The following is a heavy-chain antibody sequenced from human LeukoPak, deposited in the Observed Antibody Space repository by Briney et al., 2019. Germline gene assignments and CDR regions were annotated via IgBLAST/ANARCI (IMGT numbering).Heavy chain of an antibody. CDR2: IRYDGSNK. J-gene: IGHJ4*02. V-gene: IGHV3-30*02. Sequence: GGSLRLSCAASGFTFSSYGMHWVRQAPGKGLEWVVFIRYDGSNKYYADSVKGRFTISRDNSKNTLYLQMNSLRAEDTAVYYCAKDFYDFWSGYQSEYDYWGQGTLVTVSS. D-gene: IGHD3-3*01. CDR1: GFTFSSYG. CDR3: AKDFYDFWSGYQSEYDY.